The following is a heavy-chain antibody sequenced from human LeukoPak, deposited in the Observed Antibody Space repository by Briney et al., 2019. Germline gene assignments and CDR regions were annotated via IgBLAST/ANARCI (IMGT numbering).Heavy chain of an antibody. D-gene: IGHD1-26*01. CDR1: GGSISSGSYY. J-gene: IGHJ3*02. Sequence: PSETLSLTCTVSGGSISSGSYYWSWIRQPAGKGLEWIGRIYTSGSTNYNPSPKSRVTISVDTSKNQFSLKLSSVTAADTAVYYCARGLWWELADDAFDIWGQGTMVTVSS. CDR3: ARGLWWELADDAFDI. V-gene: IGHV4-61*02. CDR2: IYTSGST.